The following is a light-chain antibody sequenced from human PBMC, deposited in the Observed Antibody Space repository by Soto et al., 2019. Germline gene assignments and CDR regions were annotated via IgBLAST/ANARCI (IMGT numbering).Light chain of an antibody. CDR2: GAS. V-gene: IGKV3-15*01. J-gene: IGKJ1*01. CDR1: QSVSSN. Sequence: EIVMTQSPATLSVSPGERATLSCRASQSVSSNLAWYQQKPGQAPRLLIYGASTRATGIPARFSGSGSGTDFTLTISSLQPEDFATYYCLQDHNYAWTFGQGTKVDI. CDR3: LQDHNYAWT.